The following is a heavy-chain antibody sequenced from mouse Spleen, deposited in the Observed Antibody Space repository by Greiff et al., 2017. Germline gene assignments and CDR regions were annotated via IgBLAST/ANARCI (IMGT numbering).Heavy chain of an antibody. J-gene: IGHJ2*01. Sequence: VQLVESGAELARPGASVKMSCKASGYTFTSYTMHWVKQRPGQGLEWIGYINPSSGYTKYNQKFKDKATLTADKSSSTAYMQLSSLTSEDSAVYYCARRGLYYGNYEEDYFDYWGQGTTLTVSS. V-gene: IGHV1-4*01. D-gene: IGHD2-1*01. CDR3: ARRGLYYGNYEEDYFDY. CDR2: INPSSGYT. CDR1: GYTFTSYT.